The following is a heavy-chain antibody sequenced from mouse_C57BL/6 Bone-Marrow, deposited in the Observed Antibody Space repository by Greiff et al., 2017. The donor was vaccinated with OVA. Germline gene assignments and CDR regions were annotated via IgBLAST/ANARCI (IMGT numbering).Heavy chain of an antibody. CDR2: ISGGGGNT. V-gene: IGHV5-9*01. Sequence: EVQRVESGGGLVKPGGSLKLSCAASGFTFSSYTMSWVRQTPEKRLEWVATISGGGGNTYYPDSVKGRFTISRDNAKNTLYLQMSSLRSEDTALYYCARQDYGWFAYWGQGTLVTVSA. D-gene: IGHD1-1*01. CDR3: ARQDYGWFAY. CDR1: GFTFSSYT. J-gene: IGHJ3*01.